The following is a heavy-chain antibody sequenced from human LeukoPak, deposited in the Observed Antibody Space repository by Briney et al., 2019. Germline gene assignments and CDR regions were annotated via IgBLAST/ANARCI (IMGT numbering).Heavy chain of an antibody. J-gene: IGHJ5*02. V-gene: IGHV4-34*01. CDR3: ARLRYSYGPRWFDP. CDR1: GGSFSGYY. CDR2: INHSGST. Sequence: SETLSLTCAVYGGSFSGYYWSWIRQPPGKGLEWIGEINHSGSTNYNPSLKSRVIISVDTSKNQFSLKLSSVTAADTAVYYCARLRYSYGPRWFDPWGQGTLVTVSS. D-gene: IGHD5-18*01.